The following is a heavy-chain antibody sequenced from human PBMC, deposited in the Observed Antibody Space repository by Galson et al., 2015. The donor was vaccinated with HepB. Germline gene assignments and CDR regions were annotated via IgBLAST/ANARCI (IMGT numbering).Heavy chain of an antibody. CDR3: ARVEDIVVVVAAETSAFDI. D-gene: IGHD2-15*01. J-gene: IGHJ3*02. Sequence: SVKVSCKASGYTFTSYDINWVRQATGQGLEWMGWMNPNSGNTGYAQKFQGRVTMTRNTSISTAYMELSSLRSEDTAVYYCARVEDIVVVVAAETSAFDIWGQGTMVTVSS. CDR2: MNPNSGNT. V-gene: IGHV1-8*01. CDR1: GYTFTSYD.